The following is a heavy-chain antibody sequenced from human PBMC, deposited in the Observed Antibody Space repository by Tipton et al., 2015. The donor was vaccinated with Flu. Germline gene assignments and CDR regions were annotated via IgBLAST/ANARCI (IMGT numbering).Heavy chain of an antibody. CDR3: ASWGDGRGH. V-gene: IGHV3-74*01. Sequence: SLRLSCAASGLTFSSSWMHWVRQAPGKGLVWASHINRDGNTTNYADSVKGRFTISRDNAKNTVNLQMNSVRDDDTAVYYCASWGDGRGHWGQGTLVTVSS. CDR1: GLTFSSSW. J-gene: IGHJ4*02. CDR2: INRDGNTT. D-gene: IGHD3-10*02.